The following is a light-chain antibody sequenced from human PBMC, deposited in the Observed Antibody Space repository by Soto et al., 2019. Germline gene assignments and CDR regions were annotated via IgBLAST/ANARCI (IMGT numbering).Light chain of an antibody. V-gene: IGKV4-1*01. Sequence: DIVLTQYPDSLAVSLGERATINCKSSQSVLYSSNNKNYLAWYQQKPGQPPKLLIYWASTRESGVPDRFSGSGSGTDFTLTIRSLQAEDVAVYYCQQYYTAPPTFGQGTKVEIK. J-gene: IGKJ1*01. CDR1: QSVLYSSNNKNY. CDR2: WAS. CDR3: QQYYTAPPT.